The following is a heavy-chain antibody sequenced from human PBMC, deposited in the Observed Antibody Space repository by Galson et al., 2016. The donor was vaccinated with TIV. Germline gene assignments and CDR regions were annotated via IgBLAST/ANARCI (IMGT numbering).Heavy chain of an antibody. J-gene: IGHJ6*02. Sequence: LRLSCAASGFTFSTYAMSWVRQAPGKGLEWIGNVYYSGRADYNPSLKSRVTVAVDISKNQFSLKLSSVTAADTAVYYCARVYPCFWGCAQYYYHGVDIWGQGTTVTVSS. CDR1: GFTFSTYA. D-gene: IGHD7-27*01. CDR2: VYYSGRA. V-gene: IGHV4-59*01. CDR3: ARVYPCFWGCAQYYYHGVDI.